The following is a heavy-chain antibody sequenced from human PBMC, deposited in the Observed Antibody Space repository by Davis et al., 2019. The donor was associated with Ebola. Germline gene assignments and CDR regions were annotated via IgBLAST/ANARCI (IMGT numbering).Heavy chain of an antibody. CDR3: TIAAAGNFNDY. CDR1: GGSFSGYY. J-gene: IGHJ4*02. CDR2: INHSGST. Sequence: MPSETLSLTCAVYGGSFSGYYWSWIRQPPGKGLEWIGEINHSGSTNYNPSLKSRVTISVDTSKNQFSLKLSSVTAADTAVYYCTIAAAGNFNDYWGQGTLVTVSS. D-gene: IGHD6-13*01. V-gene: IGHV4-34*01.